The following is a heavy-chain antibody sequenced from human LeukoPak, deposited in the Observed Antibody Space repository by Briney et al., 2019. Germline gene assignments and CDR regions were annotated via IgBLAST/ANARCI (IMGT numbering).Heavy chain of an antibody. V-gene: IGHV1-18*01. CDR3: AREIRFSDPQPYYFDY. CDR2: ISAYNGNT. J-gene: IGHJ4*02. Sequence: ASVNVSCKASGYTFTGYAISWVRQAPGQGLEWMGWISAYNGNTNYAQKLQGRVTMTTDTSTSTAYMELRSLRSDDAAVYYCAREIRFSDPQPYYFDYWGQGTLVTVSS. CDR1: GYTFTGYA. D-gene: IGHD3-3*01.